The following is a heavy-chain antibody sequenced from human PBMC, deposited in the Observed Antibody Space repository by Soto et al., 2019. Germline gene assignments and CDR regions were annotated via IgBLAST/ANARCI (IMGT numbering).Heavy chain of an antibody. CDR2: ISSNGGTT. Sequence: EVQLAESGGGMVQPGGSLRLSCVASGFAFSSYDMDWVRQAPRKRLEYVSSISSNGGTTYYGNSVKGRFTISRDNSKNTLYLQMGSLRAEDMAVYYCVRRVSGNYDYWGQGTLVTFTS. V-gene: IGHV3-64*01. CDR3: VRRVSGNYDY. CDR1: GFAFSSYD. J-gene: IGHJ4*02. D-gene: IGHD1-7*01.